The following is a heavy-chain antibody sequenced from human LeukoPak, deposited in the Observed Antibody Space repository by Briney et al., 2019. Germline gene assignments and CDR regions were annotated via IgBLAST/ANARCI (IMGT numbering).Heavy chain of an antibody. Sequence: GASVKVSCKASGYTFTSHSITWVRQAPGQGLELMGWTSAYNGDTKYAEKTQGRVTLTTDASTTMAYMELRNLRSDDTAVYYCASGTTTMIRGVYYYYYGMDVWGQGPTVSVSS. CDR1: GYTFTSHS. D-gene: IGHD3-10*01. CDR3: ASGTTTMIRGVYYYYYGMDV. CDR2: TSAYNGDT. J-gene: IGHJ6*02. V-gene: IGHV1-18*04.